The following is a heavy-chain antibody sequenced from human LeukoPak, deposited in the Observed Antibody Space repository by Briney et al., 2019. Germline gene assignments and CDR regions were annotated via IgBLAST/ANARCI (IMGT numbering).Heavy chain of an antibody. J-gene: IGHJ4*02. V-gene: IGHV4-39*07. Sequence: SETLSLTCTVSGGSISSSSYYWGWIRQPPGKGLEWIGSIYYSGSTYYNPSLKSRVTISVDTSKNQFSLKLSSVTAADTAVYYCARVTTMITFGGVIHWGQGTLVTVSS. CDR2: IYYSGST. CDR3: ARVTTMITFGGVIH. D-gene: IGHD3-16*01. CDR1: GGSISSSSYY.